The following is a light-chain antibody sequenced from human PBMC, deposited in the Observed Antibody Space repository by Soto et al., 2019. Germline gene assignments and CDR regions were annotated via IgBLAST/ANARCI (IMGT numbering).Light chain of an antibody. CDR2: GAS. J-gene: IGKJ1*01. CDR1: QSVSSSN. CDR3: QQYGISLRT. V-gene: IGKV3-20*01. Sequence: DSGLTQSPHTVSLPPRERATLSCMASQSVSSSNFAWYQHKPDQAPRLLIYGASSRATGIPDRFSGSGSGTDFTLTISRLEPEDVAVYYCQQYGISLRTFCHGTKVDI.